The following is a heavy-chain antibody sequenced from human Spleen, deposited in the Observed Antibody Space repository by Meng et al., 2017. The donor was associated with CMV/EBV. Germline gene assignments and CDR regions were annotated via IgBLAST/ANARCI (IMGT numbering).Heavy chain of an antibody. CDR1: GYTFTGYS. V-gene: IGHV1-2*06. CDR2: INPDSGGA. D-gene: IGHD6-19*01. Sequence: QVQLVQSGAEVKKPGAAVKVSCKASGYTFTGYSLHWVRQAPGTGLEWMGRINPDSGGANYAEKFQGRVPMTRDTSISTAYMELRRLRFDDTAVYYCARIQWLDNWFDPWGQGTLVTVSS. CDR3: ARIQWLDNWFDP. J-gene: IGHJ5*02.